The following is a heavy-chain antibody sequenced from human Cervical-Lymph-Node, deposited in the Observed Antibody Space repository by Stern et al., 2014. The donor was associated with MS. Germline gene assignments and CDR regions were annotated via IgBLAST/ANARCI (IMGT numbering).Heavy chain of an antibody. V-gene: IGHV1-18*04. D-gene: IGHD3-22*01. CDR1: GYTFTTYD. CDR3: ARVPLYFSDSHGYHSVTEFYFDY. J-gene: IGHJ4*02. CDR2: ISAYSGNT. Sequence: QVQLVQSGAEVKKPGASVKVSCKTSGYTFTTYDISWVRQAPGQGLEWMGWISAYSGNTNYAQTIQGRVTMTTDTSTSTAYMELRSLRSDDTAVYYCARVPLYFSDSHGYHSVTEFYFDYWGQGSLVTVSS.